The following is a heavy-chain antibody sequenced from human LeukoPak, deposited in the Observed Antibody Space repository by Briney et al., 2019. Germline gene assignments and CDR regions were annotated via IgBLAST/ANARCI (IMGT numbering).Heavy chain of an antibody. D-gene: IGHD3-10*01. CDR3: ARDRAYYGSGSYCFDY. V-gene: IGHV1-2*06. J-gene: IGHJ4*02. CDR2: INPNSGGT. Sequence: ASVKVSCKASVYTFTGYYMHWVRRAPGQGLEGMGRINPNSGGTNYAQKFQGRVTMTRDTSISTAYMELSRLRSDDTAVYYCARDRAYYGSGSYCFDYWGQGTLVTVSS. CDR1: VYTFTGYY.